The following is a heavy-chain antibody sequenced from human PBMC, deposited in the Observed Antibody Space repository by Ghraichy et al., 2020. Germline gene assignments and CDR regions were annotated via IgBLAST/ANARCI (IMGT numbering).Heavy chain of an antibody. Sequence: GGSLRLSCAASGFTFSSYWMHWVRQAPGKGLVWVSRINSDGSPTSYADSVKGRFTISRDNAKNTLYLQMNSLRVEDTAVYYCARQISAAGSPYYYGMDVWGQGTTVTVSS. CDR2: INSDGSPT. CDR1: GFTFSSYW. V-gene: IGHV3-74*01. D-gene: IGHD6-13*01. CDR3: ARQISAAGSPYYYGMDV. J-gene: IGHJ6*02.